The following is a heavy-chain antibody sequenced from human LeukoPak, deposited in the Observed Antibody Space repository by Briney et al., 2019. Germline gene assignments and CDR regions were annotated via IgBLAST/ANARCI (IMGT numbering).Heavy chain of an antibody. J-gene: IGHJ4*02. CDR2: IKQDGSEK. CDR1: GLTFSTSW. CDR3: ARYNSGWNDY. Sequence: PGGSLRLSCAASGLTFSTSWMSWVRQAPGRGLEWVANIKQDGSEKYYVDSVMGRFTISRENAKNSLFLQMDSLRVEDTAVYYCARYNSGWNDYWGQGTLVTVSS. D-gene: IGHD6-19*01. V-gene: IGHV3-7*02.